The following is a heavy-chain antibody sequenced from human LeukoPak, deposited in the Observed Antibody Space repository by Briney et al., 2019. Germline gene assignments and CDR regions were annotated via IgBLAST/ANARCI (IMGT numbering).Heavy chain of an antibody. J-gene: IGHJ3*02. V-gene: IGHV1-46*01. CDR1: GYTFTSYY. CDR2: INPSGGST. CDR3: ASEYDSSGYYYGFYAFDI. Sequence: ASVKVSCKASGYTFTSYYMHWVRQAPGQGLEWMGIINPSGGSTSYAQKFQGRVTMTRDTSTSTVYMGLSSLRSEDTAVYYCASEYDSSGYYYGFYAFDIWGQGTMVTVSS. D-gene: IGHD3-22*01.